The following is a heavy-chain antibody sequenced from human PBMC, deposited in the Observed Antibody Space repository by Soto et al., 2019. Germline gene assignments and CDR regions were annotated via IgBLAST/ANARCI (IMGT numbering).Heavy chain of an antibody. V-gene: IGHV4-34*01. CDR2: INHSGST. Sequence: SETLSLTCAVYGGSFSGYYWSWIRQPPGKGLERIGEINHSGSTNYNPSPKSRVTISVDTSKNQFSLKLSSVTAADTAVYYCAETHDEPSGTYGDCRDYWGQGTLVTVSS. J-gene: IGHJ4*02. CDR1: GGSFSGYY. CDR3: AETHDEPSGTYGDCRDY. D-gene: IGHD4-17*01.